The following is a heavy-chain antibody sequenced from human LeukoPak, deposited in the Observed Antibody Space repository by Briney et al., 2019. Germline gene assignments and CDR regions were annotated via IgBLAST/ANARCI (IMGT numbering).Heavy chain of an antibody. CDR1: GYTFTGYY. D-gene: IGHD6-13*01. CDR3: ARSGIAAAGTTDY. CDR2: INPHTGST. Sequence: GASVKVSCKTSGYTFTGYYIQWVRQAPGQGLEWMGWINPHTGSTNYAQKFQGRVTMTRDTSISTAYMDLNSLTSDDTAVYYCARSGIAAAGTTDYWGQRTLVTVSS. V-gene: IGHV1-2*02. J-gene: IGHJ4*02.